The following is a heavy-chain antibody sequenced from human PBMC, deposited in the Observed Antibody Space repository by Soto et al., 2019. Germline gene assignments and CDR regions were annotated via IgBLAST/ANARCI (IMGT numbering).Heavy chain of an antibody. CDR3: VRDLDGSGSYYTDY. D-gene: IGHD3-10*01. CDR2: TRPNNGNT. Sequence: GASVKVSCKVSDYTFSIYGINWVRQAPGQGLEWMGWTRPNNGNTKYAQSLQGRVTMTTDTSTSTAYMELRSLRPDDTAVYYCVRDLDGSGSYYTDYWGQGTLVTVSS. V-gene: IGHV1-18*01. J-gene: IGHJ4*02. CDR1: DYTFSIYG.